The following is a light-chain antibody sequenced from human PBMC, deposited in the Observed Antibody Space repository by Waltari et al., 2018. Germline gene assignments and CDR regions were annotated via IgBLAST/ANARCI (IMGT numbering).Light chain of an antibody. CDR2: DVS. CDR3: SSYSTSSTLVV. CDR1: SSDVGGYDY. Sequence: QSALTQPASVSGSPGQSISISCTGTSSDVGGYDYVSWYQQYPGKAPKLMIFDVSNRPSGVSDRFSGSKSCNTASLTISGLQAEDEAYYYCSSYSTSSTLVVFGGGTKVTVL. V-gene: IGLV2-14*03. J-gene: IGLJ2*01.